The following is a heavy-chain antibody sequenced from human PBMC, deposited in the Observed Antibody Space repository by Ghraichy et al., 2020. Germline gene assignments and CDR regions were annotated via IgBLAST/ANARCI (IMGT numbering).Heavy chain of an antibody. CDR3: ARDIGTGYYYYGMDV. CDR2: IYSGGST. D-gene: IGHD1-14*01. Sequence: GESLNISCAASGFTVSSNYMSWVRQAPGKGLEWVSVIYSGGSTYYADSVKGRFTISRDNSKNTLYLQMNSLRAEDTAVYYCARDIGTGYYYYGMDVWGQGTTVTVSS. V-gene: IGHV3-53*01. J-gene: IGHJ6*02. CDR1: GFTVSSNY.